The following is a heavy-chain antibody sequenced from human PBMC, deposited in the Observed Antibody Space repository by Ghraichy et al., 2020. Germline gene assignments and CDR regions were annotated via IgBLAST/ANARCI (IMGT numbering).Heavy chain of an antibody. D-gene: IGHD6-13*01. CDR2: INHSGST. Sequence: SETLSLTCAVYGGSFSGYYWSWIRQSPGRGLERIGEINHSGSTSYNPSLKSRVTISLDTSKNEFSLRLSFVTAADTAVYYCARDWGYSNYMDVWGKGTTVTVSS. CDR3: ARDWGYSNYMDV. CDR1: GGSFSGYY. J-gene: IGHJ6*03. V-gene: IGHV4-34*01.